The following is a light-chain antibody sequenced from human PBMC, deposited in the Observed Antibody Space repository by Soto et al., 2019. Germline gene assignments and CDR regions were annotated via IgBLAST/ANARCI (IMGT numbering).Light chain of an antibody. Sequence: QSALTQPASVSGSPGQSITISCTGTSSDVGGYNYVSWYQQHPGKAPKFLIYEVSNRPSGVSNRFSGSKSGNTASLTISGLQAEDEADYYCSSYTSSSTYVFGTGTKGT. CDR3: SSYTSSSTYV. J-gene: IGLJ1*01. CDR2: EVS. CDR1: SSDVGGYNY. V-gene: IGLV2-14*01.